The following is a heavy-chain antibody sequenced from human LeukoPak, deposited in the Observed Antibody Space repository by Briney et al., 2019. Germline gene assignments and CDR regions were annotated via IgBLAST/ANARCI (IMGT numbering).Heavy chain of an antibody. D-gene: IGHD4-11*01. Sequence: GGSLRLSCAGSGFTFSSYDMNWVRQAPGKGLEWLAYISTSSRTTYYADSVKGRFTISRDNSKNTLYLQMNSLRAEDTAVYYCAKDRSPTSEYFQHWGQGTLVTVSS. CDR2: ISTSSRTT. J-gene: IGHJ1*01. CDR1: GFTFSSYD. CDR3: AKDRSPTSEYFQH. V-gene: IGHV3-48*01.